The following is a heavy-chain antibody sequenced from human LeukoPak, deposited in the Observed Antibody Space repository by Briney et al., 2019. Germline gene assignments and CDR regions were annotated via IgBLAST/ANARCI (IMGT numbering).Heavy chain of an antibody. D-gene: IGHD3-22*01. J-gene: IGHJ5*02. CDR3: ARDPPGNYFDGTGYYS. Sequence: GGSLTLSCAASGFTFSSYWMSWVRQAPGKGLEWVGNIKEHGSEKNYADPVNGRFTTSRDNAKNSLYLQMNSLRVEDTAVYYCARDPPGNYFDGTGYYSWGQGTLVTVSS. CDR1: GFTFSSYW. CDR2: IKEHGSEK. V-gene: IGHV3-7*01.